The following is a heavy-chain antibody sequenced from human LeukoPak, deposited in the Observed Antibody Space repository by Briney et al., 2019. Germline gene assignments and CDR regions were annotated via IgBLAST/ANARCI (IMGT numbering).Heavy chain of an antibody. CDR3: VRGMQPSLMRASGMSY. J-gene: IGHJ4*02. CDR1: GFPFNIYS. V-gene: IGHV3-23*01. Sequence: QSGGSLRLSCTTSGFPFNIYSMAWVRQAPGKGLEWVSSISSKGDYIFYADSVKGRFTISRDSSANSMYLQMNSLRAEDAAVYYCVRGMQPSLMRASGMSYWGQGTLVIVSS. D-gene: IGHD2-8*01. CDR2: ISSKGDYI.